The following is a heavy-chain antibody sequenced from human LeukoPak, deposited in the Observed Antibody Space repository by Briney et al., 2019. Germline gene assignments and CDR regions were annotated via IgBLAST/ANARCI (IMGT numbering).Heavy chain of an antibody. CDR3: ARSMARGFLGVVVAATGWYYMDV. D-gene: IGHD2-15*01. Sequence: SETLSLTCTVSGYSISSGYYWGWIRQPPGKGLEWIGSISHSGSTYYNPPLKSRVTISVDTSKNQFSLKLSSLTAADTAVYYCARSMARGFLGVVVAATGWYYMDVWGKGTTVTVSS. CDR1: GYSISSGYY. V-gene: IGHV4-38-2*02. J-gene: IGHJ6*03. CDR2: ISHSGST.